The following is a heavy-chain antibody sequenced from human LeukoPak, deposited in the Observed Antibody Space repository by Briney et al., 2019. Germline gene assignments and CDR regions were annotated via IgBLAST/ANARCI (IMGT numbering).Heavy chain of an antibody. D-gene: IGHD6-6*01. CDR2: ISGYSGDT. V-gene: IGHV1-18*01. Sequence: WASVKVSCKASGYTFTNYGFSWVRQAPGQGLEWMGWISGYSGDTNYAQKLQGRVTLTTDTSTTTAYMELRSLTSDDTAVYYCARDAYSRSSIFDFWGQGALVTVSS. CDR3: ARDAYSRSSIFDF. CDR1: GYTFTNYG. J-gene: IGHJ4*02.